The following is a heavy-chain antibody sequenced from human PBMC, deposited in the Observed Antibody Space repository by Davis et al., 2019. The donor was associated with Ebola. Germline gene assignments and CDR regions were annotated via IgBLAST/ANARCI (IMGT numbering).Heavy chain of an antibody. Sequence: SETLSLTCAVYTGSFSGFSWSWIRQPPGKGLEWLGDINHGGSTNYNPSLKSRLTISVDTSKNQFSLRLNSLTAADTAVYYCARGGCGRASCYQWAFDLWGRGTLVTVSS. CDR2: INHGGST. D-gene: IGHD2-2*01. CDR1: TGSFSGFS. V-gene: IGHV4-34*01. CDR3: ARGGCGRASCYQWAFDL. J-gene: IGHJ2*01.